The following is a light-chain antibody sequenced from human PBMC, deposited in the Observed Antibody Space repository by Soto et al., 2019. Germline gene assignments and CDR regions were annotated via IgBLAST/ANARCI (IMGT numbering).Light chain of an antibody. CDR1: SSDVGAYNY. Sequence: QSVLTQPRSLSGSPGQSVTISCTGTSSDVGAYNYVSWYQQHPDKAPKFMIYDVNKRPSGVPDRFSGSKSGNTASLTISELHAEDEADYYCCSYXGTPYVFGTGTKVTVL. CDR2: DVN. V-gene: IGLV2-11*01. J-gene: IGLJ1*01. CDR3: CSYXGTPYV.